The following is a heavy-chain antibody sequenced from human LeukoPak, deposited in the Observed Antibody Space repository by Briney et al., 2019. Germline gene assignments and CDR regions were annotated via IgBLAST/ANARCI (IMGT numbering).Heavy chain of an antibody. CDR3: ARRKCSSTSCYASFDY. J-gene: IGHJ4*02. CDR2: INPNSGGT. V-gene: IGHV1-2*02. CDR1: GYPFTRYN. Sequence: ASVEVSCQASGYPFTRYNMHWVRQAPGHGLEWMGWINPNSGGTNYAQKFQGRVTMTRDTSISTAYMELSRLRSDDTAVYYCARRKCSSTSCYASFDYWGQGTLVTVSS. D-gene: IGHD2-2*01.